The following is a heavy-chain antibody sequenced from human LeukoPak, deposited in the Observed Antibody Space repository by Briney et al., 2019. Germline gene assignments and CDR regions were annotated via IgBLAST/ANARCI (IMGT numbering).Heavy chain of an antibody. CDR2: IYTSGST. D-gene: IGHD3-10*01. CDR3: ARDSSDYYGSGRYNWFDP. CDR1: GGSISSYY. Sequence: SETLSLTCTVSGGSISSYYWSWIRQPAGKGLEWIGRIYTSGSTNYNPSLKSRVTMSVDTSKNQFSLKLSSVTAADTAVYYCARDSSDYYGSGRYNWFDPWGQGTLVTVSS. V-gene: IGHV4-4*07. J-gene: IGHJ5*02.